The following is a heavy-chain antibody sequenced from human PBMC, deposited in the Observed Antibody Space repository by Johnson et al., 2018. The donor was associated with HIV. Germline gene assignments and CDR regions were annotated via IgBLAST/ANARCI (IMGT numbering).Heavy chain of an antibody. CDR1: GFTFSTNY. J-gene: IGHJ3*02. D-gene: IGHD6-19*01. V-gene: IGHV3-66*02. CDR2: ISWNSGSI. CDR3: AKIIGYSSGLEI. Sequence: EVQLVESGGGVVQPGGSLRLSCAASGFTFSTNYMSWVRQAPGKGLDWVSGISWNSGSIGYADSVKGRFTISRDNSKNTLYLQMNSLRAEDTAVYYCAKIIGYSSGLEIWGQGTMVTVSS.